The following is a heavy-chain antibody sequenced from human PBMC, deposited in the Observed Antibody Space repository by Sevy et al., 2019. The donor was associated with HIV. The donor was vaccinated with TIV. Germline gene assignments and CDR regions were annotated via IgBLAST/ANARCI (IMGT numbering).Heavy chain of an antibody. CDR1: GFTFGDYW. CDR2: LKQGGSET. D-gene: IGHD3-9*01. CDR3: ARCQPDNYYHDGAVYYGLLFDH. V-gene: IGHV3-7*01. J-gene: IGHJ4*02. Sequence: GGSLRLSCAASGFTFGDYWLTWVRRVPGKGLEWVASLKQGGSETDYADSVKGRFSISRDNAKNSLHLQMNSLRAEDTAVYYCARCQPDNYYHDGAVYYGLLFDHWGQGALVTVSS.